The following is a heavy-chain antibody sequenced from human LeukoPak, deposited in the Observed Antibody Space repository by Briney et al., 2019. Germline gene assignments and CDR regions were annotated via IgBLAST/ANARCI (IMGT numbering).Heavy chain of an antibody. Sequence: PSETPSLTCTVSGGSISSYYWSWIRQPPGKGLEWIGYIYTSGSTNYNPSLKSRVTISVDTSKNQFSLKLSSVTAADTAVYYCARHESIAAAPDYWGQGTLVTVSS. V-gene: IGHV4-4*09. J-gene: IGHJ4*02. CDR2: IYTSGST. CDR3: ARHESIAAAPDY. D-gene: IGHD6-13*01. CDR1: GGSISSYY.